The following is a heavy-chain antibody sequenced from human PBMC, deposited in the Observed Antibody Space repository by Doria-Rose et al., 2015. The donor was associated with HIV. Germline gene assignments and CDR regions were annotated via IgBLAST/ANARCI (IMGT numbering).Heavy chain of an antibody. CDR2: IFSDDER. Sequence: QVTLKESGPVLVKPTETLTLTCTVSGVSLSSPGMGVSWIRQPPGKALEWLANIFSDDERSYKTSLKSRLTISRGTSKSKVVLTMTDMDPEDTATYYCARIKSSRWYHKYYFDFWGQGTLVIVSA. J-gene: IGHJ4*02. D-gene: IGHD6-13*01. CDR1: GVSLSSPGMG. V-gene: IGHV2-26*01. CDR3: ARIKSSRWYHKYYFDF.